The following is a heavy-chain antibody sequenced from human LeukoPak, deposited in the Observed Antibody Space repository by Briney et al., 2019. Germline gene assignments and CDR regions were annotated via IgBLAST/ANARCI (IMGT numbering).Heavy chain of an antibody. V-gene: IGHV3-74*01. CDR1: GVTLSSYW. CDR2: INGDGTST. Sequence: GGSLRLSCAASGVTLSSYWMHWVRQAPGKGLVWVSRINGDGTSTYYADSVKGRFTISRANAKNTLDLQMNSLRAEDTAVYYCARVSYVGGVGYFDYWGQGTLVTVSS. J-gene: IGHJ4*02. CDR3: ARVSYVGGVGYFDY. D-gene: IGHD2-8*02.